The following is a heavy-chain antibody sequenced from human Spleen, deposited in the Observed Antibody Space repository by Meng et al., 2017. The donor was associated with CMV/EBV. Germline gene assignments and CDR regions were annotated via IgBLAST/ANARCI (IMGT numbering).Heavy chain of an antibody. J-gene: IGHJ6*02. D-gene: IGHD6-13*01. CDR3: ARNRRVTATIAAAGTGGMDV. CDR2: ISGSGGST. Sequence: GESLKISCAASEFTFKNYAMSWVRQAPGKGLEWVSGISGSGGSTDYADSVKGRFTISRDNAKNSLYLQMTSLRAEDTAVYYCARNRRVTATIAAAGTGGMDVWGQGTTFPVSS. V-gene: IGHV3-23*01. CDR1: EFTFKNYA.